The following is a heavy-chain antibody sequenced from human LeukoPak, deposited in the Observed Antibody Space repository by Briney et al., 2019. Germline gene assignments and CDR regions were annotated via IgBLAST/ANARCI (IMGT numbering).Heavy chain of an antibody. CDR1: GGSISSSSYY. J-gene: IGHJ4*02. V-gene: IGHV4-39*07. Sequence: SSETLSLTCTVSGGSISSSSYYWGWIRQPPGKGLEWIGSIYYSGSTYYNPSLKSRVTISVDTSKNQFSLKLSSVTAADTAVYYCARTEGVATAHFDYWGQGTLVTVSS. CDR2: IYYSGST. CDR3: ARTEGVATAHFDY. D-gene: IGHD5-12*01.